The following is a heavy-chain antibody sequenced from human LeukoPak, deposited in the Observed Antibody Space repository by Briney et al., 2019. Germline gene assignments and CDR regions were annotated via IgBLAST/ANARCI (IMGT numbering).Heavy chain of an antibody. V-gene: IGHV4-39*01. D-gene: IGHD2-2*03. J-gene: IGHJ4*02. CDR3: ARLDRGTF. CDR2: IYYSGST. CDR1: GGSIRNSSFY. Sequence: SETLSLTCAVSGGSIRNSSFYWGWIRQPPGKGLEWIGSIYYSGSTYYNPSLKSRVTISVDTSKNQFSLKLSSVTAADTAVYYCARLDRGTFWGQGTLVTVSS.